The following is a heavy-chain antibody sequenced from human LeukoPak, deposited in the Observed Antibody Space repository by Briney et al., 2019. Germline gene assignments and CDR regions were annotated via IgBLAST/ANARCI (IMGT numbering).Heavy chain of an antibody. Sequence: GGSLRLSCAASGFTVSSNYMSWVRQAPGKGLEGVSVIYSGGSTYYADSVKGRFTSSRNNSKNTLYLQMNSLRGEDTAVYYCARGLGDSSGDYFGYFDYWGQGTLVTVSS. CDR1: GFTVSSNY. CDR3: ARGLGDSSGDYFGYFDY. D-gene: IGHD3-22*01. J-gene: IGHJ4*02. CDR2: IYSGGST. V-gene: IGHV3-66*01.